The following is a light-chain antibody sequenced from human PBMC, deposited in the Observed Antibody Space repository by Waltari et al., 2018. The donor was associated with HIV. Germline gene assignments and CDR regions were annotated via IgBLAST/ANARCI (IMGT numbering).Light chain of an antibody. Sequence: QVAVTQESSMTVSPGGPLVITRCFTLSALPINHHAYWFQQKPGQAPTTLNHDTNERHPWTPARFSGLLLGDKAALTLSDARSEDEAKYYCLLFFDGRRVFGGGTMVTV. CDR3: LLFFDGRRV. CDR2: DTN. J-gene: IGLJ2*01. CDR1: LSALPINHH. V-gene: IGLV7-46*01.